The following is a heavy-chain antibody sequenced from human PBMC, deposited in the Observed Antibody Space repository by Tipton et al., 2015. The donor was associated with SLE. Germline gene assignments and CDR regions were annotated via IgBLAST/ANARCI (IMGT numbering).Heavy chain of an antibody. Sequence: SLRLSCAASGFTFDNHAMHWVRQVPGKGLEWVSGISWNSETIAYADSVKGRFTISRDNAKNSLSLQVNSLRPEDTALYYCAKGLFGLVITVFDYWGQGILVTVSS. CDR3: AKGLFGLVITVFDY. V-gene: IGHV3-9*01. CDR2: ISWNSETI. D-gene: IGHD3/OR15-3a*01. CDR1: GFTFDNHA. J-gene: IGHJ4*02.